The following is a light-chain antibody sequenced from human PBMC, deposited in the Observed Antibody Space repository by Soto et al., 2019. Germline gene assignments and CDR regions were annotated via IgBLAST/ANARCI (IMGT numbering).Light chain of an antibody. V-gene: IGKV3D-15*01. CDR2: AAS. CDR3: QQYNNWWT. CDR1: ETVRSN. J-gene: IGKJ1*01. Sequence: RVRTQSPDPLSVSPGERATLSCRASETVRSNLAWYQQKPGQAPRLLIYAASTRATGIPARFIGNGSGTEFTLTISSLQSEDFAVYYCQQYNNWWTFGQGTKV.